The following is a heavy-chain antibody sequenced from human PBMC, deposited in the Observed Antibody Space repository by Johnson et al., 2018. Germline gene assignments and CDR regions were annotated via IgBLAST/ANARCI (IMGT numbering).Heavy chain of an antibody. CDR1: GFTFSSYG. CDR2: ISYDGKDK. CDR3: ARDGGYYYDSSGYYLAEYFQH. J-gene: IGHJ1*01. D-gene: IGHD3-22*01. V-gene: IGHV3-33*08. Sequence: QVQLVESGGGVVQPGRSLRLSCGASGFTFSSYGMHWVRQAPGKGLEWVAVISYDGKDKYYVDSVKGRFTISRDNSKNTLYLQMNSLRAEDTAVYYCARDGGYYYDSSGYYLAEYFQHWGQGTLVTVSS.